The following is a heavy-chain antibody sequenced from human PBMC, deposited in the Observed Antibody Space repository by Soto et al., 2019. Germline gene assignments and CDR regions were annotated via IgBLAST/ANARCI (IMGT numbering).Heavy chain of an antibody. CDR2: INAGNGNT. V-gene: IGHV1-3*01. D-gene: IGHD3-10*01. CDR1: GYTFTSYA. CDR3: ARIGLRIQMVRGVIPKNSGMDV. Sequence: GYSVKVSCKSSGYTFTSYAMHWVRQAPGQRLEWMGWINAGNGNTKYSQKFQGRVTITRDTSASTAYMELSSLRSEDTAVYYCARIGLRIQMVRGVIPKNSGMDVWGQGTTVSVSS. J-gene: IGHJ6*02.